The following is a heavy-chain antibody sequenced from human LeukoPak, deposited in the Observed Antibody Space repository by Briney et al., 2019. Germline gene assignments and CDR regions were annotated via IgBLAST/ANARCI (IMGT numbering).Heavy chain of an antibody. CDR3: ARDLTTVTTRG. CDR2: ISSSSSYI. J-gene: IGHJ4*02. V-gene: IGHV3-21*01. CDR1: GFTFSSYS. D-gene: IGHD4-17*01. Sequence: GGSLRLSCAASGFTFSSYSMNWVRQAPGKGLEWVSSISSSSSYIYYADSVKGRFTISRDNVKNSLYLQMNSLRAEDTAVYYCARDLTTVTTRGWGQGTLVTVSS.